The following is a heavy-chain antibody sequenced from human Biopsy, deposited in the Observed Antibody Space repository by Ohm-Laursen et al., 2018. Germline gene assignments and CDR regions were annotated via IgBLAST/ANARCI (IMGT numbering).Heavy chain of an antibody. D-gene: IGHD3-9*01. J-gene: IGHJ1*01. CDR2: NTPILGTG. CDR1: GGTFSNYG. CDR3: ATKLTGYFHH. Sequence: SVKVSCKAPGGTFSNYGVNWVRQAPGQGLEWLGGNTPILGTGNYEQKFQDRVTVAADTSTSTATMELRSLRSDDTAVYYCATKLTGYFHHWGQGTLVIVSS. V-gene: IGHV1-69*06.